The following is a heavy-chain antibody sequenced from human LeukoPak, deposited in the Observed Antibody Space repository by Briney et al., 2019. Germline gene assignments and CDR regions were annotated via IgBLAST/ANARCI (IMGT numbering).Heavy chain of an antibody. V-gene: IGHV3-48*01. CDR1: GFTFSSYS. D-gene: IGHD4-17*01. CDR3: AREIVSETTGFDY. Sequence: PGGSLRLSCAASGFTFSSYSVNWVRQAPGKGLEWVSYISSSSSTIYYADSVKGRFTISRDNAKNSLYLQMNSLRAEDTAVYYCAREIVSETTGFDYWGQGTLVTVSS. CDR2: ISSSSSTI. J-gene: IGHJ4*02.